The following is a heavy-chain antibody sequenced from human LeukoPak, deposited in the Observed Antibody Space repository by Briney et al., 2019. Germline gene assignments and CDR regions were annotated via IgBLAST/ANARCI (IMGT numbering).Heavy chain of an antibody. CDR3: AREGCSGGSCYYNFYYMDV. CDR1: RFTFSDYY. J-gene: IGHJ6*03. V-gene: IGHV3-11*04. Sequence: GGSLRLSXAASRFTFSDYYMSWIRQAPGKGLEWVSYISSSGSTIYYADSVKGRFTISRDNAKNPLYLQMNSRRGEDAAVYYCAREGCSGGSCYYNFYYMDVWGKGTTVTVSS. CDR2: ISSSGSTI. D-gene: IGHD2-15*01.